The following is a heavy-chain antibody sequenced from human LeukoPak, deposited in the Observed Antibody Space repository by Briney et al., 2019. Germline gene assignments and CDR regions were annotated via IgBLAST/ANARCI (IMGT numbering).Heavy chain of an antibody. CDR1: GYTFTGYY. V-gene: IGHV1-2*02. Sequence: ASMKVSCKASGYTFTGYYMHWVRQAPGQGLEWMGWINPNSGGTNYAQKFQGRVTMTRDTSISTAYMELSRLRSDDTAVYYCARYSSGPFWFDPWGQGTLVTVSS. CDR2: INPNSGGT. D-gene: IGHD6-19*01. CDR3: ARYSSGPFWFDP. J-gene: IGHJ5*02.